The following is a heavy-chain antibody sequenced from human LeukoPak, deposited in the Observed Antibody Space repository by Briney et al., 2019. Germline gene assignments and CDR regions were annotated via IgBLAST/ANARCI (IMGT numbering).Heavy chain of an antibody. CDR1: GGTFSSYV. V-gene: IGHV1-69*04. CDR3: APEGGCSSTSCYGVGGY. CDR2: IIPIFGIA. Sequence: ASVKVSCKASGGTFSSYVISWVRQAPGQGLEWMGRIIPIFGIANYAQKFQGRVTITADKSTSTAYMELSSLRSEDTAVYYCAPEGGCSSTSCYGVGGYWGQGTLVTVSS. J-gene: IGHJ4*02. D-gene: IGHD2-2*01.